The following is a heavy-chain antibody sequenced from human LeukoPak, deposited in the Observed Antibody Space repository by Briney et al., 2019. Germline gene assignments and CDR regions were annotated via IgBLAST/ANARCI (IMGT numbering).Heavy chain of an antibody. CDR3: AHGSMYQLDY. Sequence: GGSLSLSCAASGFSVRTTYMSWVRQAPGKGLEWVSGIVGGAGGTYYADSVKGRFTISRDNSKNPLYLQMNSLRAEDTAVYYCAHGSMYQLDYWGQGTLVTVSS. CDR2: IVGGAGGT. V-gene: IGHV3-23*01. J-gene: IGHJ4*02. D-gene: IGHD2-2*01. CDR1: GFSVRTTY.